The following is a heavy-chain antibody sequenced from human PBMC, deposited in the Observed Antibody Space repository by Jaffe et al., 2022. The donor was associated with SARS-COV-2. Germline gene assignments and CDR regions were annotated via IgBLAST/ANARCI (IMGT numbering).Heavy chain of an antibody. D-gene: IGHD3-22*01. Sequence: EVQLVESGGGLVQPGGSLRLSCAASGFTFSSYAMSWVRQAPGKGLEWVSAISGSGGSTYYADSVKGRFTISRDNSKNTLYLQMNSLRAEDTAVYYCAKDLRYDSSGPGAFDIWGQGTMVTVSS. CDR2: ISGSGGST. J-gene: IGHJ3*02. V-gene: IGHV3-23*04. CDR1: GFTFSSYA. CDR3: AKDLRYDSSGPGAFDI.